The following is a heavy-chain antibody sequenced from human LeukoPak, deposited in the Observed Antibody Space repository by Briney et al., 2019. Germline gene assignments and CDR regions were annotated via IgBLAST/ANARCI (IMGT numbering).Heavy chain of an antibody. CDR3: ARDAYYYYGSGSPIRAFDI. J-gene: IGHJ3*02. Sequence: ASVKVSCKASGCTFISYSISWVRQAPGQGLEWMGWISAYNGNTNYAQNFQGRVTMTTDTSTSTAYMELRTLRSDDTALYYCARDAYYYYGSGSPIRAFDIWGQGTMVTVSS. CDR1: GCTFISYS. D-gene: IGHD3-10*01. CDR2: ISAYNGNT. V-gene: IGHV1-18*01.